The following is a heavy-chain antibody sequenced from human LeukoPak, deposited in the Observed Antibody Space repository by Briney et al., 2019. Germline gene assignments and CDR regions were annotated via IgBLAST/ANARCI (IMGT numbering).Heavy chain of an antibody. J-gene: IGHJ4*02. CDR3: ANIVHYDFWTFDY. CDR2: ISGSGRST. Sequence: PGGSLTLYCAASGFTFSSFAMSWVRQAPGKGLEWVSAISGSGRSTFYADSVKGRFTISKDNSKNTLFLQMNSLRAEDTAVYYCANIVHYDFWTFDYWGQGTLVTVSS. CDR1: GFTFSSFA. V-gene: IGHV3-23*01. D-gene: IGHD3-3*01.